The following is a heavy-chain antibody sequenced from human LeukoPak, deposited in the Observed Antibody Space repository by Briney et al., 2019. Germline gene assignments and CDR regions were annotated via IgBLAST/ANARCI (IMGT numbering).Heavy chain of an antibody. J-gene: IGHJ3*02. Sequence: GASVKVSCKASGYTFTSYGISWVRQAPGQGLEWMGWISAYNGNTNYAQKLQGRVTMTTDTSTSTAYMELRSLRSDDTAVYYCASCIFYGSGGLDAFDIWGQGTMVTVSS. D-gene: IGHD3-10*01. CDR2: ISAYNGNT. CDR3: ASCIFYGSGGLDAFDI. V-gene: IGHV1-18*01. CDR1: GYTFTSYG.